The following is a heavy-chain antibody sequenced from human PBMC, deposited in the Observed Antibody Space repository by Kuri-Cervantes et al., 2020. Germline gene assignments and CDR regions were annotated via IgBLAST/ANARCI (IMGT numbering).Heavy chain of an antibody. CDR2: INSDGSST. Sequence: GGSLRLSCAASGFTFSSYWMHWVRQAPGKGLVWVSRINSDGSSTTYADSVRGRFTISRDNAKNTLYLQMNSLRAEDTAVYYCAKLLLSGIAAAGNFDYWGQGTLVTVSS. J-gene: IGHJ4*02. CDR1: GFTFSSYW. V-gene: IGHV3-74*01. CDR3: AKLLLSGIAAAGNFDY. D-gene: IGHD6-13*01.